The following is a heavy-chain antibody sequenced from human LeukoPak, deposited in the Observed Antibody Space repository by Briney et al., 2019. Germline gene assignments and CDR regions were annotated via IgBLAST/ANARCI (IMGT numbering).Heavy chain of an antibody. D-gene: IGHD1-1*01. J-gene: IGHJ4*02. Sequence: PGRSLRLSCAASGFTFSSYAMHWVRQAPGKGLEWVAFIRSDGSDKSYADSVKGRFTISRDNSENKLYLQINSLRVEDTAVYYCVKDTPTTGYHLDSWGQGTLVTVSS. CDR2: IRSDGSDK. CDR1: GFTFSSYA. V-gene: IGHV3-30*04. CDR3: VKDTPTTGYHLDS.